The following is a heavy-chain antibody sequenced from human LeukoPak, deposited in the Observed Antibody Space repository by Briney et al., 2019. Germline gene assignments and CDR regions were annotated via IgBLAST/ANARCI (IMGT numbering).Heavy chain of an antibody. V-gene: IGHV4-31*03. CDR1: GGSISSGGYY. CDR3: ARDREAYCGGDCFSEGYFDY. D-gene: IGHD2-21*02. CDR2: IYYSGST. Sequence: SETLSLTCTVSGGSISSGGYYWSWIRQHPGKGLEWIGYIYYSGSTYYNPSLKTRVTISVDTSKNQFSLKLSSVTAADTAVYYCARDREAYCGGDCFSEGYFDYWGQGTLVTVSS. J-gene: IGHJ4*02.